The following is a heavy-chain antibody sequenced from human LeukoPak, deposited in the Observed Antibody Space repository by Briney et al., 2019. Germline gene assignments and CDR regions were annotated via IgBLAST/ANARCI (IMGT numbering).Heavy chain of an antibody. D-gene: IGHD3-22*01. CDR1: GFTFSSYA. CDR3: ARNYYDSSGYYYHDY. CDR2: ISGSGGTT. Sequence: PGGSLRLSCAASGFTFSSYAMSWVRQATRKGLEWVSAISGSGGTTYYADSVKGRFTISGDNSKNTLYLHMNSLRAEDTAVYYCARNYYDSSGYYYHDYWGQTTLVNV. V-gene: IGHV3-23*01. J-gene: IGHJ4*02.